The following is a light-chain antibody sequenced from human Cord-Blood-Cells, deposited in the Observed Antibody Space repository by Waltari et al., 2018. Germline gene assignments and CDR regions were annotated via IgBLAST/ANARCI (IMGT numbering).Light chain of an antibody. Sequence: SSELTQDPAVSVALGQTVRITCQGDSLRSYYASWYQQTPGQAPVLVIYGKNNRPSGIPDRFSGSSSGNTASLTITGAQAEDEADYYCNSRDSSGNHLYVFGTGTKVTVL. V-gene: IGLV3-19*01. CDR2: GKN. J-gene: IGLJ1*01. CDR3: NSRDSSGNHLYV. CDR1: SLRSYY.